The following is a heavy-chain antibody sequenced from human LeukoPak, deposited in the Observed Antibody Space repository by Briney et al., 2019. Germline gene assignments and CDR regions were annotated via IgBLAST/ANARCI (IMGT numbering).Heavy chain of an antibody. D-gene: IGHD2/OR15-2a*01. J-gene: IGHJ4*02. Sequence: GRSLRRSGAASGFTFSSHPIHWVRQGPGKGREGVAGISYDGSNKYYADSVKGRFTISRDNSKNTLYLQRNSLRAEEPAVYYCARDGSTSRLTAYFDYWGQGTLATVSS. CDR1: GFTFSSHP. V-gene: IGHV3-30*04. CDR2: ISYDGSNK. CDR3: ARDGSTSRLTAYFDY.